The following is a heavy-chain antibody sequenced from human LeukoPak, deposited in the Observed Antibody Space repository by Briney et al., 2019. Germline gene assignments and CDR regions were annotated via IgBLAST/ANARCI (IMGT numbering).Heavy chain of an antibody. J-gene: IGHJ2*01. CDR3: ARVGDHFHWNLDL. V-gene: IGHV3-53*01. CDR2: IYSGGTT. CDR1: AFTLSTYY. Sequence: GGSLRLSCAASAFTLSTYYMNWVRQAPGKGLEWVSIIYSGGTTYYADSVKGRFTISRDTSKNTLSLQMNSLRAEDTAVYFCARVGDHFHWNLDLWGRGTLVTVSS. D-gene: IGHD3-3*02.